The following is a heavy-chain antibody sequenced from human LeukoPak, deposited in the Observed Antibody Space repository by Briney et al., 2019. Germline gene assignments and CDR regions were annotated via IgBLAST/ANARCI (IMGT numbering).Heavy chain of an antibody. D-gene: IGHD5-12*01. CDR3: AKYDGVATNLYFDF. V-gene: IGHV3-23*01. Sequence: PGGSLRLSCAASGFTFSSYAMSWVRQAPGKGLEWVSEISGSGGSTYYADSVKGRFTISRDNSENTLYLQMNSLRAEDTAVYYCAKYDGVATNLYFDFWGQGTLVTVSS. J-gene: IGHJ4*02. CDR2: ISGSGGST. CDR1: GFTFSSYA.